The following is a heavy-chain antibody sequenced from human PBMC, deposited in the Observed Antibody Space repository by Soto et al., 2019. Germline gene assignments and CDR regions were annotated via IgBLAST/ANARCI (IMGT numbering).Heavy chain of an antibody. CDR2: AYSNGGN. J-gene: IGHJ6*02. D-gene: IGHD2-21*01. CDR3: ARQGFRHIHGIVDV. Sequence: SETLSLTCTFFGCFIVSSHWSWFLLPPRQGLEWIGHAYSNGGNSYNPSIKSRINISIDASKSQFSLKVNSVSVAETAVYDCARQGFRHIHGIVDVWGQGTTVT. CDR1: GCFIVSSH. V-gene: IGHV4-59*08.